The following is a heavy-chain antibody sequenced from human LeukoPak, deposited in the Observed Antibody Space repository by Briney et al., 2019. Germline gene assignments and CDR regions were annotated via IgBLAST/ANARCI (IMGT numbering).Heavy chain of an antibody. V-gene: IGHV3-23*01. CDR1: GFTFSSYA. CDR3: AKEGGSGSEGPSYGMDV. J-gene: IGHJ6*02. CDR2: ISVSGGST. D-gene: IGHD3-10*01. Sequence: GRSLRLSCAPSGFTFSSYAMSWVRQAPGKGLEWVSAISVSGGSTYYADSVKGRFTISRDNSKNTLYLQMNSLRAEDTAVYYCAKEGGSGSEGPSYGMDVWGQGTTVTVSS.